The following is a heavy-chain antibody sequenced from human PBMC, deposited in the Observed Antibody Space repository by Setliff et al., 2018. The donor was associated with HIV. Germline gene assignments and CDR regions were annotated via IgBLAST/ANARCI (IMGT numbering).Heavy chain of an antibody. Sequence: GGSLRLSCTASGFTFNTYGMHRVRQAPGKGLEWVAFIRFDGKNMYYADSVRGRFTISRDDSRNTVHLHMNSLRAEDTAVYYCARDIGIRIMVAASDAFDIWGQGTMVTVSS. V-gene: IGHV3-30*02. CDR3: ARDIGIRIMVAASDAFDI. CDR1: GFTFNTYG. J-gene: IGHJ3*02. CDR2: IRFDGKNM. D-gene: IGHD2-8*01.